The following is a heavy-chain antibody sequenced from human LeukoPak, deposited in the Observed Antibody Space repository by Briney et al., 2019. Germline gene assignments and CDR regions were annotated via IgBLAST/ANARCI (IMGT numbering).Heavy chain of an antibody. D-gene: IGHD6-13*01. J-gene: IGHJ4*02. CDR3: AKVWGPAAVYDY. V-gene: IGHV3-23*01. CDR2: ISGSGGST. CDR1: GFTFSSYA. Sequence: PGGSLRLSCAASGFTFSSYAMSWVRQASGKGLVWVSAISGSGGSTYYADSVKGRFAISRDNSKNTLYLQMNSLRAEDTAVYYCAKVWGPAAVYDYWGQGTLVTVSS.